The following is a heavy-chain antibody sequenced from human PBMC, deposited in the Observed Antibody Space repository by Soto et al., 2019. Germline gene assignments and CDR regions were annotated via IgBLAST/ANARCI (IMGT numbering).Heavy chain of an antibody. J-gene: IGHJ5*02. Sequence: QVQLVQSGAEVKKPGSSVKVSCKSSGGTFSIYAISWVRQATGQGLEWMGGIIPTIGTANYAQKFQGRVTITADESTITAYMEMSSLRSEDKAVYYCAINRSIYTTSCYPGGFDPWGQGTLVTVSS. V-gene: IGHV1-69*01. CDR1: GGTFSIYA. CDR3: AINRSIYTTSCYPGGFDP. D-gene: IGHD2-2*01. CDR2: IIPTIGTA.